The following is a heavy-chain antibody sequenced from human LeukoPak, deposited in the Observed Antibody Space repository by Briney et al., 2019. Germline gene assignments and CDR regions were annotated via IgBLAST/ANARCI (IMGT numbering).Heavy chain of an antibody. J-gene: IGHJ5*02. D-gene: IGHD3-16*01. CDR2: ISGSGGST. V-gene: IGHV3-23*01. CDR3: ASPGGVPTPDP. CDR1: GFTFSSYA. Sequence: GGSLRLSCAASGFTFSSYAMSWVRQAPGKGLEWVSAISGSGGSTYYADSVKGRFAISRDNSKNTLHLQMNSLRAEDTAVYYCASPGGVPTPDPGGQGTLVTVSS.